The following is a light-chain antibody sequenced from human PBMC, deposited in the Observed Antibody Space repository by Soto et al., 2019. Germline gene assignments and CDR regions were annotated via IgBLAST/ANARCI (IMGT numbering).Light chain of an antibody. V-gene: IGKV3-20*01. CDR2: GAS. J-gene: IGKJ5*01. CDR1: QSVTSNY. CDR3: QQYGTSPRIT. Sequence: IVLTQSPGTLSLSPGERATLSCRASQSVTSNYLAWYQQKPGQAPRLLIYGASTRASDIPDRFSGSVSGTDFTLTISRLEPEDVAIYYCQQYGTSPRITFGQGTRLDI.